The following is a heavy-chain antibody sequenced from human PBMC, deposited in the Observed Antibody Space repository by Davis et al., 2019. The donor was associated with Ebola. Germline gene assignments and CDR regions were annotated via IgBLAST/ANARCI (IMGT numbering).Heavy chain of an antibody. CDR2: ISYDGSNK. J-gene: IGHJ6*04. D-gene: IGHD1-14*01. CDR3: AKSDRLDV. V-gene: IGHV3-30*18. CDR1: GFTFSSYG. Sequence: PGGSLRLSCAASGFTFSSYGMHWVRQAPGKGLEWVAVISYDGSNKYYADSVKGRFTISRDNSKNTLYLQMNSLRAEDTAVYYCAKSDRLDVWGKGTTVTVSS.